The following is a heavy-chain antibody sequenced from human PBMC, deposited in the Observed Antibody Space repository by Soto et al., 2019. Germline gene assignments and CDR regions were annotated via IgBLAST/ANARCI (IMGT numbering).Heavy chain of an antibody. Sequence: QVQLVQSGAEVKKPGASVKVSCKASGYTFTSYGISWVRQAPGQGLEWMGWISAYNGNTNYAQKLQGRVTMTTDTSTSTAYKELRSLRSDDTAVYYCARAMRQLVSWGDGMDVWGQGTTVTVSS. CDR3: ARAMRQLVSWGDGMDV. CDR2: ISAYNGNT. J-gene: IGHJ6*02. D-gene: IGHD6-6*01. V-gene: IGHV1-18*04. CDR1: GYTFTSYG.